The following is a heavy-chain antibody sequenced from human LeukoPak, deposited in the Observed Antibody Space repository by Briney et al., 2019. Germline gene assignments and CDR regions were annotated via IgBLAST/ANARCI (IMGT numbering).Heavy chain of an antibody. J-gene: IGHJ4*02. CDR1: GFTFDTYW. V-gene: IGHV3-74*01. CDR2: INSDGSST. D-gene: IGHD5-24*01. CDR3: ARGRYYFDY. Sequence: GGPLRLSCAASGFTFDTYWMHWVRQAPGKGLVCVSRINSDGSSTTYADSVKGRFTISRDNAKNTLYLQMNSLRAEDTAVYYCARGRYYFDYWGQGTLVTVSS.